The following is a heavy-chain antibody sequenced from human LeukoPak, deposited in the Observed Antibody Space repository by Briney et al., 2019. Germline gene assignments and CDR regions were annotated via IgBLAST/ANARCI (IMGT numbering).Heavy chain of an antibody. V-gene: IGHV1-46*01. D-gene: IGHD3-3*01. CDR2: INPGVSTT. Sequence: ASVKVSCKTSGYIFTRYQVQWVRQAPGQGLEWMGIINPGVSTTSYAQKFQGRVTMTRDMSTTTVYMELSSLRSDDTAVYYCARGDNFWSGDYWGQGTLVTVSS. CDR1: GYIFTRYQ. CDR3: ARGDNFWSGDY. J-gene: IGHJ4*02.